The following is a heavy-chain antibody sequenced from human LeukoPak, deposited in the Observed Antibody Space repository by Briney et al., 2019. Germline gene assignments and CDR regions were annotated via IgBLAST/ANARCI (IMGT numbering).Heavy chain of an antibody. D-gene: IGHD6-13*01. CDR3: ARDLRIAAAGTNYYYYGMDV. CDR1: GFTFSSYW. V-gene: IGHV3-74*01. CDR2: INSDGSST. Sequence: GGSLRLSCAASGFTFSSYWMHWVRQAPGKGLVWVSRINSDGSSTSYADSVKGRYTISRDNAKNTLYLQMNSLRAEDTAVYSCARDLRIAAAGTNYYYYGMDVWGQGTPVTVSS. J-gene: IGHJ6*02.